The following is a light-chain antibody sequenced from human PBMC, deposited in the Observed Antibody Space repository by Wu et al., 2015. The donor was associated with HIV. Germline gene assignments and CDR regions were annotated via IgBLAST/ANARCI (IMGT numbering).Light chain of an antibody. CDR1: QSVSSSN. V-gene: IGKV3-20*01. Sequence: EIVLTQSPGTLSSSPGERVTLSCRASQSVSSSNLAWYQQKPGQAPTLLIYAASSRATGIPDRFSGSGSGTDFTLTISRLEPEDFAMYYCQHSGRSRSFGQGTKLDI. CDR3: QHSGRSRS. J-gene: IGKJ2*03. CDR2: AAS.